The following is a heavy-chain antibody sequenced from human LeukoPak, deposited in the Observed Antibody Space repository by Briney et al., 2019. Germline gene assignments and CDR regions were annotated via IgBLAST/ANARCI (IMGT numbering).Heavy chain of an antibody. Sequence: GRSLRLSCAASGFTFSSYAMSWVRQAPGKGLEWVSAISGSGGSTYYADSVKGRFTISRDNSKNTLYLQMNSLRAEDTAVYYCAKDGVPSADGQYFDYWGQGTLVTVSS. CDR3: AKDGVPSADGQYFDY. CDR1: GFTFSSYA. V-gene: IGHV3-23*01. D-gene: IGHD3-10*01. J-gene: IGHJ4*02. CDR2: ISGSGGST.